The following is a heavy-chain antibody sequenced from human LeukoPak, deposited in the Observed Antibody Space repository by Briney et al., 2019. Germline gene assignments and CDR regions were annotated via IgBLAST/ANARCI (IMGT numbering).Heavy chain of an antibody. CDR2: INHSGST. V-gene: IGHV4-34*01. D-gene: IGHD7-27*01. J-gene: IGHJ4*02. CDR3: ARLGRALIYFDY. CDR1: GGSFSGYY. Sequence: SETLSLTCAVYGGSFSGYYWSWIRQPPGKGLEWIGEINHSGSTNYNPSLKSRVTISVDTSKNQFSLKLSSVTAADTAVYYCARLGRALIYFDYWGQGTLVTVSS.